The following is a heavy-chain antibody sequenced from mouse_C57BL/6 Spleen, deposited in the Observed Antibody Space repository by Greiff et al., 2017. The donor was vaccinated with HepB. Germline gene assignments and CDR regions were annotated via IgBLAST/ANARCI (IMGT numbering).Heavy chain of an antibody. V-gene: IGHV14-4*01. CDR1: GFNIKDDY. CDR3: TSRLRRFAY. J-gene: IGHJ3*01. Sequence: EVKLMESGAELVRPGASVKLSCTASGFNIKDDYMHWVKQRPEQGLEWIGWIDPENGDTEYASKFQGKATITADTSSNTAYLQLSSLTSEDTAVYYCTSRLRRFAYWGQGTLVTVSA. CDR2: IDPENGDT. D-gene: IGHD2-4*01.